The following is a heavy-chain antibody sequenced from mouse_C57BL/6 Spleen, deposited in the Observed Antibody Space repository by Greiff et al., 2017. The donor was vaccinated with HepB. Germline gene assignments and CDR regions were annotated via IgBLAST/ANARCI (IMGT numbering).Heavy chain of an antibody. V-gene: IGHV1-52*01. CDR1: GYTFTSYW. CDR3: ARAYYGSSCGWYFDV. CDR2: IDPSDSET. Sequence: VQLQQSGAELVRPGSSVKLSCKASGYTFTSYWMHWVKQRPIQGLEWIGNIDPSDSETHYNQKFKDKATLTVDKSSSTAYMQLSRLTSEDSAVYYVARAYYGSSCGWYFDVWGTGTTVTVSS. J-gene: IGHJ1*03. D-gene: IGHD1-1*01.